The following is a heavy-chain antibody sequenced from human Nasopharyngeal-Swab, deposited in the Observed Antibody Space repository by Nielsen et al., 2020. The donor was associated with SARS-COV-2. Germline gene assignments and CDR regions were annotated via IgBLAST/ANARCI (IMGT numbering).Heavy chain of an antibody. CDR2: IYYSGST. V-gene: IGHV4-59*01. D-gene: IGHD5-24*01. J-gene: IGHJ6*02. CDR3: ARGGFSQLYYYYGMDV. Sequence: WIRQPPGKGLEWIGYIYYSGSTNYNPSLKSRVTISVDTSKNQFSLKLNSVTAADTAVYYCARGGFSQLYYYYGMDVWGQGTTVTVSS.